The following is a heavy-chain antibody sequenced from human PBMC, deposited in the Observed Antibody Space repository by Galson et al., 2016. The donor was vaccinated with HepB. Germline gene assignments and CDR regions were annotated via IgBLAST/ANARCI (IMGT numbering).Heavy chain of an antibody. J-gene: IGHJ6*02. Sequence: SVKVSCKASGYTFTNYAMHWVRQAPGERLEWMGWMNTANGNTMYSENLQGRVTITWDTAATTAYMDLSSLRSVDTAVYYCARDFHGMDVWGQGTTVTVSS. CDR2: MNTANGNT. CDR1: GYTFTNYA. V-gene: IGHV1-3*04. CDR3: ARDFHGMDV.